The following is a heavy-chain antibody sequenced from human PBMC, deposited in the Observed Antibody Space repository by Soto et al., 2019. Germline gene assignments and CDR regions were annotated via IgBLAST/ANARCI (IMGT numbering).Heavy chain of an antibody. Sequence: GGSLRLSCAASGFTFSSYSMNWVRQAPGKGLEWVSYISSGSSTIYYADSVKGRFTISRDNAKNSLYLQMNSLRAEDTAVYYCASLYSSGPDYWGQGILVTVSS. J-gene: IGHJ4*02. V-gene: IGHV3-48*01. CDR1: GFTFSSYS. CDR3: ASLYSSGPDY. D-gene: IGHD6-19*01. CDR2: ISSGSSTI.